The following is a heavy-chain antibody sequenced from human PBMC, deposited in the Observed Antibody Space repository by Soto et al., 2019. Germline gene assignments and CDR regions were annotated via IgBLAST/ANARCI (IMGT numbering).Heavy chain of an antibody. CDR3: ASPITLSSWYISFDY. Sequence: SETLSLTCTVSGGSISSSSYYWGWIRQPPGKGLEWIGSIYYSGSTYYNPSLKSRVTISVDTSKNQFSLKLSSVTAADTAVYYCASPITLSSWYISFDYWGQGTLVTVSS. CDR2: IYYSGST. J-gene: IGHJ4*02. CDR1: GGSISSSSYY. D-gene: IGHD6-13*01. V-gene: IGHV4-39*01.